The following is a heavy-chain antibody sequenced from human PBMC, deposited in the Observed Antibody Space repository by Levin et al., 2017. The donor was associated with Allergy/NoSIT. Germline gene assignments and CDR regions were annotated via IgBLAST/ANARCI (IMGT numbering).Heavy chain of an antibody. V-gene: IGHV4-59*01. CDR2: VYYSGST. D-gene: IGHD1-1*01. CDR3: ARAGTGTAFYYGMDV. Sequence: SETLSLTCTVSGGSISSYYWSWIRQPPGKGLEWIGYVYYSGSTTYNPSLKSRVAISVDTSKNQFSLKLSSVTAADTAIYYCARAGTGTAFYYGMDVWGQGTTVTVSS. J-gene: IGHJ6*02. CDR1: GGSISSYY.